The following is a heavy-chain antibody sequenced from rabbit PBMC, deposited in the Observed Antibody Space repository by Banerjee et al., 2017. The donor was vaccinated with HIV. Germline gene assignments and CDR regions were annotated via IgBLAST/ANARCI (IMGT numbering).Heavy chain of an antibody. CDR2: IYTGSSGST. D-gene: IGHD6-1*01. CDR3: ARGSGGIIGYASL. V-gene: IGHV1S45*01. CDR1: GIDFSSYYY. J-gene: IGHJ3*01. Sequence: QQQLEESGGGLVKPGGTLTLTCKASGIDFSSYYYMCWVRQAPGKGLEWIACIYTGSSGSTWYASWAKGRFTISSTSSTTVTLQMTSLTAADTATYFCARGSGGIIGYASLWGQGTLVTVS.